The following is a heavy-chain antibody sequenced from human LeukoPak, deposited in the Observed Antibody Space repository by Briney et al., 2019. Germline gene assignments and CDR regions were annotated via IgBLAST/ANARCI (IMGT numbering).Heavy chain of an antibody. D-gene: IGHD3-22*01. CDR1: GGSISSSSYY. V-gene: IGHV4-39*07. CDR2: IYYSGST. CDR3: ARGIYYDSSSYGY. J-gene: IGHJ4*02. Sequence: SETLSLTCTVSGGSISSSSYYWGWIRQPPGKGLEWIGSIYYSGSTYYNPSLKSRVTISVDTSKNQFSLKLSSVTAADTAVYYCARGIYYDSSSYGYWGQGTLVTVSS.